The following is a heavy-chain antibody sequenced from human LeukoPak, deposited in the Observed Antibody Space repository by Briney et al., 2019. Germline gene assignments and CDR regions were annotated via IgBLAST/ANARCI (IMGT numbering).Heavy chain of an antibody. J-gene: IGHJ4*02. Sequence: GGSLRLSCVASGFSFSDYAMSWVRQAPGKGLEWVSAISGGGDIACYADSVKGRFTISRDNSKNTLYLQMSSLRAEDTAVYYCPRKYDSSGYYDHWGQGILVSVSS. D-gene: IGHD3-22*01. CDR3: PRKYDSSGYYDH. CDR1: GFSFSDYA. CDR2: ISGGGDIA. V-gene: IGHV3-23*01.